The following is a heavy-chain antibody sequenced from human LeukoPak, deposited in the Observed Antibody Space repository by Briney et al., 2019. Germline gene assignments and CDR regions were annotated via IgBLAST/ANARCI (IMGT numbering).Heavy chain of an antibody. V-gene: IGHV3-7*03. J-gene: IGHJ3*02. Sequence: GGALRLSCAASGCIFSSYAMSWVRQAAGKGLDGVANIKQDGSEKYYVASVKGRFTISRDNAKNPLYQQMNSMSAEDTAVYYCARRAVTYAYDIWGQGTMVTVSP. CDR1: GCIFSSYA. CDR3: ARRAVTYAYDI. CDR2: IKQDGSEK. D-gene: IGHD4-17*01.